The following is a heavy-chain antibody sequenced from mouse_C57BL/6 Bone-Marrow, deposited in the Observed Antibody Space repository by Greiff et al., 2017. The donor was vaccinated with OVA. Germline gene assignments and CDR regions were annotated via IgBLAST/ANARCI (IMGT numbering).Heavy chain of an antibody. CDR3: ASDSSGWGVYAMDY. CDR2: INPNNGGT. D-gene: IGHD3-2*02. CDR1: GYTFTDYY. V-gene: IGHV1-26*01. Sequence: EVQLQQSGPELVKPGASVKISCKASGYTFTDYYMNWVKQSHGKSLEWIGDINPNNGGTSYNQKFKGKATLTVDKSSSTAYMELRSLTSEDSAVYYCASDSSGWGVYAMDYWGQGTSVTVSS. J-gene: IGHJ4*01.